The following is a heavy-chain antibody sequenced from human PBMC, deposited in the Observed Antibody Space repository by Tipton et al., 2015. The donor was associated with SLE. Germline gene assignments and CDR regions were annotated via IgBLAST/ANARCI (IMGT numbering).Heavy chain of an antibody. D-gene: IGHD5-12*01. Sequence: TLSLTCTVSGGSISSSSYYWGWIRQPPGKGLEWIGSIYYSGSTYYNPSLKSRVTISVDTSKNQFSLKLSSVTAADTAVYYCARHIPDSAYGRFCDYWGQGILVTVSS. CDR3: ARHIPDSAYGRFCDY. CDR1: GGSISSSSYY. J-gene: IGHJ4*02. V-gene: IGHV4-39*07. CDR2: IYYSGST.